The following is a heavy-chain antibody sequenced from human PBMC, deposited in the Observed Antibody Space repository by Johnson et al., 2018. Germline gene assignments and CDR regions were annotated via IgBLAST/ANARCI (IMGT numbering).Heavy chain of an antibody. Sequence: QVQLVQSGGGVVQPGRSLRLSCAASGFVFSTYGMNWVRQAPDKGLEWVALVWNDGSKQYYADSVKGRFTISRDNSKSTLFLQMDSLRVEDTAVYYCAREYWNYGRGTLDMWGQGTMVAVSS. CDR1: GFVFSTYG. CDR2: VWNDGSKQ. J-gene: IGHJ3*01. CDR3: AREYWNYGRGTLDM. V-gene: IGHV3-33*01. D-gene: IGHD1-7*01.